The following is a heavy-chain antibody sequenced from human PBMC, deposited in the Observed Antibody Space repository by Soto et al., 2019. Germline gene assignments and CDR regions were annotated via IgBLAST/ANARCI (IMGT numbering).Heavy chain of an antibody. J-gene: IGHJ4*02. CDR3: ARGVDSWSGYLF. V-gene: IGHV4-34*01. CDR2: IHHIGRT. D-gene: IGHD3-3*01. Sequence: SETLSLTCALYGGSFDGYYLSWVRQSAGKGLEWIVEIHHIGRTNYNPSLKSRVSLSVDTSTKHFSLRLTSVNAANRGVYYCARGVDSWSGYLFWGQGTPVTVSS. CDR1: GGSFDGYY.